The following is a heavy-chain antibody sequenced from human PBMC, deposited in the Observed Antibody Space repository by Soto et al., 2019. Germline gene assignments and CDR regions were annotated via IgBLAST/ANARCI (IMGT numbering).Heavy chain of an antibody. J-gene: IGHJ5*02. CDR3: ARLRIATNNYKWFDP. CDR2: IYVTGAV. D-gene: IGHD2-21*01. CDR1: GGSISSGGYY. V-gene: IGHV4-31*11. Sequence: SETLSLTCAVSGGSISSGGYYWSWIRQVPGKGLEWIGHIYVTGAVDYNPSLRDRITISQDTSERQFSLNLRLVTAADTAVYYCARLRIATNNYKWFDPWGQGTLVTVSS.